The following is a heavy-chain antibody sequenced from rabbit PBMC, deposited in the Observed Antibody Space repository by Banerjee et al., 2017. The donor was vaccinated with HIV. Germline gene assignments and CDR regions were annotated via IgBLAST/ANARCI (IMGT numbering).Heavy chain of an antibody. D-gene: IGHD2-1*01. CDR1: GFSFSNKYV. CDR2: INTSSGNT. V-gene: IGHV1S45*01. CDR3: ARDNDSYDDHGNGGYYFGL. Sequence: QEQLVESGGDLVKPEGSLTLTCTASGFSFSNKYVMCWVRQAPGKGLEWIACINTSSGNTVYASWAKGRFTISKTSSTTVTLQMTSLTAADTATYFCARDNDSYDDHGNGGYYFGLWGQGTLVTVS. J-gene: IGHJ4*01.